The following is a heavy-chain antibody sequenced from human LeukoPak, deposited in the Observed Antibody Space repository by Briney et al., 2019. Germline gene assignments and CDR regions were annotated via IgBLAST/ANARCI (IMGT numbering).Heavy chain of an antibody. Sequence: GGSLRLSCAASGFTFSSYAMSWVRQAPGKGLEWVSAISGSGGSTYYADSMKGRFTISRDNSKNTLYLQMNSLRAEDTVVYYCAKVITSGSYHFDYWGQGTLVTVSS. D-gene: IGHD1-26*01. CDR3: AKVITSGSYHFDY. CDR1: GFTFSSYA. CDR2: ISGSGGST. J-gene: IGHJ4*02. V-gene: IGHV3-23*01.